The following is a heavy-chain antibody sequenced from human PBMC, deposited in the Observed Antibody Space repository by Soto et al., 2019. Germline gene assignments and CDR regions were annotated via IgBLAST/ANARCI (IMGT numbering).Heavy chain of an antibody. J-gene: IGHJ4*02. V-gene: IGHV3-74*01. CDR1: GFTFSSYW. CDR3: ASFGSHVLCRGSYYVDY. CDR2: INSDGSST. Sequence: GGSLRLSCAASGFTFSSYWMHWVRQAPGKGLVWVSRINSDGSSTSYADSVKGRFTISRDNAKNTLYLQMNSLRAEDTAVYYCASFGSHVLCRGSYYVDYWGQGTLVTVSS. D-gene: IGHD1-26*01.